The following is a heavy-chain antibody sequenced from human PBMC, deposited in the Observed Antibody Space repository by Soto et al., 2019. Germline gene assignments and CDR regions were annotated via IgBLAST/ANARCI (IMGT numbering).Heavy chain of an antibody. CDR3: TASGYSYGSYFDY. CDR2: IKSKTDGGTT. D-gene: IGHD5-18*01. J-gene: IGHJ4*02. V-gene: IGHV3-15*01. Sequence: GGSVRLSCAASGFTFSNAWMSWVRQAPGKGLEWVGRIKSKTDGGTTDYAAPVKGRFTISRDDSKNTLYLQMNSLKTEDTAVYYCTASGYSYGSYFDYWGQGTLVTVSS. CDR1: GFTFSNAW.